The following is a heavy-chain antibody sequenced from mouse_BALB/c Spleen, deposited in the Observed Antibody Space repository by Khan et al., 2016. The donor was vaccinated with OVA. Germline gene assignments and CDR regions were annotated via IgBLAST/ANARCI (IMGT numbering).Heavy chain of an antibody. Sequence: VQLKESGPELMKPGASVKLSCKASVYSFTTYYIHWLLQTQGKSLDCIGYIDPSSGGPTSTQKFKDKAALTVDKSSSTAYIHLSNLTSEDSAVYYGTRHGYVAWFTYWGQGTLVTVSA. CDR1: VYSFTTYY. CDR2: IDPSSGGP. J-gene: IGHJ3*01. D-gene: IGHD2-2*01. CDR3: TRHGYVAWFTY. V-gene: IGHV1S135*01.